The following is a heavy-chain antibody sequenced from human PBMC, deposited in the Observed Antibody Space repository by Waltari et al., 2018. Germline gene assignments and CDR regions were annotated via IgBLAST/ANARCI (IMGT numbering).Heavy chain of an antibody. D-gene: IGHD3-10*01. CDR2: IKQDGSEK. CDR1: GFTFRNYW. V-gene: IGHV3-7*01. J-gene: IGHJ4*02. CDR3: VRNRADY. Sequence: EVQLVESGGGLVQPGGSLRLSCAASGFTFRNYWMSGVRQTPGKGLEWVANIKQDGSEKYYVDSVKGRFTISRDNAKNSLYLQMNSLRAEDTAVYSCVRNRADYWGQGTLVTVSS.